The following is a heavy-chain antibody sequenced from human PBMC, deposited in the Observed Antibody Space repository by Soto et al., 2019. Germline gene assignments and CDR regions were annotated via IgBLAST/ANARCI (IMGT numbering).Heavy chain of an antibody. J-gene: IGHJ6*02. CDR2: IWYDGSNE. CDR1: GFIFSIFG. Sequence: GGPLRLSCTASGFIFSIFGMHWVRQAPGKGLEWVAVIWYDGSNEYYADSVKGRFTISKDNSKNMLYLQMNSLRAEDTAVYYCARDDIPGITVATYGLDVWGQGTTVTGLL. V-gene: IGHV3-33*01. D-gene: IGHD6-19*01. CDR3: ARDDIPGITVATYGLDV.